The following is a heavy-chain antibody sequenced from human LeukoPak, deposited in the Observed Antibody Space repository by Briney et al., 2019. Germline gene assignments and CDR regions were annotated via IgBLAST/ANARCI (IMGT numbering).Heavy chain of an antibody. CDR1: GGSICSGDYY. Sequence: SETLSLTCTVSGGSICSGDYYWSWIRQPPGKGLEWIGYIYYSGSTYYNPSLKSRVTISVDTSKNQFSLKLSSVTAADTAVYYCARDFSAAFDIWGQGTMVTVSS. J-gene: IGHJ3*02. CDR3: ARDFSAAFDI. D-gene: IGHD2/OR15-2a*01. CDR2: IYYSGST. V-gene: IGHV4-30-4*02.